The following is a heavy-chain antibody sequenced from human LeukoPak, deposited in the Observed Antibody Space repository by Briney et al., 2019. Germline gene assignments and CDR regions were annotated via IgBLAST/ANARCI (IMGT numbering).Heavy chain of an antibody. Sequence: GGSLRLSCAASGLTFSSYSMNWVRQAPGKGLEWVSSISSSSSYIYYADSVKGRFTISRDNAKNSLYLQMNSLRAEDTAVYYCASHHYYDSSGLDDYFDYWGQGTLVTVSS. CDR2: ISSSSSYI. CDR3: ASHHYYDSSGLDDYFDY. V-gene: IGHV3-21*04. D-gene: IGHD3-22*01. J-gene: IGHJ4*02. CDR1: GLTFSSYS.